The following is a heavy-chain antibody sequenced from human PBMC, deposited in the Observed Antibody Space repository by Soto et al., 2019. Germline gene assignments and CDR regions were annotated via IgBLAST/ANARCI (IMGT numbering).Heavy chain of an antibody. Sequence: AVKVSCKASGGTFSSYAISWVRQAPGQGLEWMGGIIPIFGTANYAQKFQGRVTITADESTSTAYMELSSLRSEDTAVYYCASESPRRGYSYGPFDYWGQGTLVTVSS. D-gene: IGHD5-18*01. J-gene: IGHJ4*02. V-gene: IGHV1-69*13. CDR3: ASESPRRGYSYGPFDY. CDR1: GGTFSSYA. CDR2: IIPIFGTA.